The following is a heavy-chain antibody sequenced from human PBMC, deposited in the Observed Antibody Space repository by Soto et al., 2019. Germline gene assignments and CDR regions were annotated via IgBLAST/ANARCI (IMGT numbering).Heavy chain of an antibody. CDR2: IYRHDDK. V-gene: IGHV2-5*01. Sequence: SGPTLVNPTQTLTLTCTFSGFSLSTPGVGVNWIRQPPGKALEWLALIYRHDDKRYSPSLKSRLTITKDTSKNQVVLTMANMDPVDTATYYCAHRGGATVGLYYFDYWGQGALVTVSS. CDR3: AHRGGATVGLYYFDY. D-gene: IGHD3-16*01. J-gene: IGHJ4*02. CDR1: GFSLSTPGVG.